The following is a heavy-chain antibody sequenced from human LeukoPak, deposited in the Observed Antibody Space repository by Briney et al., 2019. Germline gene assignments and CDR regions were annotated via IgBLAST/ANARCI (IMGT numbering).Heavy chain of an antibody. J-gene: IGHJ4*02. D-gene: IGHD3-10*01. V-gene: IGHV4-4*07. Sequence: PSETLSLTCTVSGGSISSYYWSWIRQPAGKGLEWIGRIYTSGSTNYNPSLKSRVTMSVDTSKNQFSLKLSSVTAADTAVYYCASTWFGESDIPQFDYWGQGTLVTVSS. CDR2: IYTSGST. CDR1: GGSISSYY. CDR3: ASTWFGESDIPQFDY.